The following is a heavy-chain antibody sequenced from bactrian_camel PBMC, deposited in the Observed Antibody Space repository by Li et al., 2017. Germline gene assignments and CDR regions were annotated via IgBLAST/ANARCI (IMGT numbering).Heavy chain of an antibody. CDR1: GFTFSSYG. Sequence: QLVESGGGLVQPGGSLRLSCAASGFTFSSYGMYWVRQVPGKGLEWVSLISSDGGTTYYADSVKGRFTISKDNAKNTVYLQMNSLKPGDTAMYYCSARYEFSCGDWLNGHGRNNIWGQGTQVTVS. J-gene: IGHJ4*01. CDR3: SARYEFSCGDWLNGHGRNNI. D-gene: IGHD1*01. CDR2: ISSDGGTT. V-gene: IGHV3S25*01.